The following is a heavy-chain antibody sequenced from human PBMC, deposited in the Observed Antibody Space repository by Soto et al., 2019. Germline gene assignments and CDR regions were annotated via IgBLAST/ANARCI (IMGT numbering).Heavy chain of an antibody. CDR1: GFTFSSYS. Sequence: EVQLVGSGGGLVKPGGSRRLSCAASGFTFSSYSMNWVRQAPGKGLEWVSSISSSSSYIYYADSVKGRFTISRDNAKNSLYLQMNSVRAEDTAVYYCARDYVDSSGYYCNFDYWGQGTLVTVSS. CDR2: ISSSSSYI. V-gene: IGHV3-21*01. CDR3: ARDYVDSSGYYCNFDY. D-gene: IGHD3-22*01. J-gene: IGHJ4*02.